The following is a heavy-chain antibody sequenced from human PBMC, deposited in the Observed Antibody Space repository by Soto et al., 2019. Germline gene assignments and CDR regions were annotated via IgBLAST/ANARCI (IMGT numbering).Heavy chain of an antibody. Sequence: GASVKVSCKASGGTFSSYAISWVRQAPGQGLEWMGGIIPIFGTANYAQKFQGRVTITADKSTSTAYMELSSLRSEDTAVYYCARSLEDCSSTSCYTRYYYYGMDVWGQGTTVTVSS. CDR1: GGTFSSYA. V-gene: IGHV1-69*06. J-gene: IGHJ6*02. CDR3: ARSLEDCSSTSCYTRYYYYGMDV. D-gene: IGHD2-2*02. CDR2: IIPIFGTA.